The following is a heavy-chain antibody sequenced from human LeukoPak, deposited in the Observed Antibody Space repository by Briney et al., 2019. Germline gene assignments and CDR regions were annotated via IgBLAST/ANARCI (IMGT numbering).Heavy chain of an antibody. CDR3: ARAGSLWAVAAKGAFDI. V-gene: IGHV1-2*02. CDR2: INPNSGGT. D-gene: IGHD6-19*01. J-gene: IGHJ3*02. Sequence: ASVKVSCKASGYTFTDYYIHWVRQAPGQGLEWMGWINPNSGGTNYAQKLQGRVTMTTDTSTSTAYMELRSLRSDDTAVYYCARAGSLWAVAAKGAFDIWGQGTMVTVSS. CDR1: GYTFTDYY.